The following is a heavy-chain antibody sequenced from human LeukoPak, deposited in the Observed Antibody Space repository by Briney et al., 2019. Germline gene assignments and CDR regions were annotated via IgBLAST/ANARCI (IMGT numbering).Heavy chain of an antibody. Sequence: AGGSLRLSCAASGFTFSNAWMSWVRQAPGKGPEWVGRIKSKTDGGTTDYAAPVKGRFTISRDDSKNTLYLQMNSLKTEDTAVYYCTTEDDSSGWVDYWGQGTLVTVSS. CDR3: TTEDDSSGWVDY. J-gene: IGHJ4*02. CDR2: IKSKTDGGTT. CDR1: GFTFSNAW. V-gene: IGHV3-15*01. D-gene: IGHD3-22*01.